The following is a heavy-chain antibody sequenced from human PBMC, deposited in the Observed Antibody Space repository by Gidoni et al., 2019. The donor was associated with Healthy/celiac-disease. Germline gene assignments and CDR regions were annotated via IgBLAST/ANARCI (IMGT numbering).Heavy chain of an antibody. J-gene: IGHJ3*02. V-gene: IGHV3-30*18. D-gene: IGHD3-22*01. CDR3: AKGLLITMIVVVRNDAFDI. CDR1: GFLLRSYG. CDR2: ISYDGNNK. Sequence: QVQLVESGGGVVQHGRSLRLSCAASGFLLRSYGIHWVRQAPGKGLEWVAVISYDGNNKYYADSVKGRFTISRDNSKNTLYLQMNSLRAEDTAVYYCAKGLLITMIVVVRNDAFDIWGQGTMVTVSS.